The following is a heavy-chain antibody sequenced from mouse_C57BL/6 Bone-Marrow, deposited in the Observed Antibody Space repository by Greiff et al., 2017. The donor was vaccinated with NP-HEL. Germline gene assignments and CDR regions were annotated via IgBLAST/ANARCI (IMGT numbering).Heavy chain of an antibody. CDR2: IDPSDSYT. CDR1: GYTFTSYW. CDR3: ARGDCRDY. J-gene: IGHJ2*01. V-gene: IGHV1-69*01. D-gene: IGHD3-3*01. Sequence: QVQLQQPGAELVMPGASVKLSCKASGYTFTSYWMHWVKQRPGQGLEWIGEIDPSDSYTNYNQKFKGKSTLTVDKSSSTAYMQLSSLTSEDSAVYYSARGDCRDYWGQGTTLTVSS.